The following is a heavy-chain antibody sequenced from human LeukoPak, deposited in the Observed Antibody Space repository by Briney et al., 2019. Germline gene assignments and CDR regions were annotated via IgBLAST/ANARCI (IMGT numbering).Heavy chain of an antibody. J-gene: IGHJ3*02. CDR1: GFTFDDYA. V-gene: IGHV3-9*01. CDR2: ISWNSGSI. Sequence: GGSLRLSCAASGFTFDDYAMHWVRQAPGKGLEWVSGISWNSGSIGYADSVKGRFTISRDNAKNSLYLQMNSLRAEDTASYYCAKTKGDRLRYFDWFRPGYSAAFDIWGQGTMVTVSS. CDR3: AKTKGDRLRYFDWFRPGYSAAFDI. D-gene: IGHD3-9*01.